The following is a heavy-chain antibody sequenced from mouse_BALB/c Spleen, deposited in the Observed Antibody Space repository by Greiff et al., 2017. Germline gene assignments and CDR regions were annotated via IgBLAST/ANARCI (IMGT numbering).Heavy chain of an antibody. CDR1: GDSITSGY. CDR2: ISYSGST. Sequence: EVKLMESGPSLVKPSQTLSLTCSVTGDSITSGYWNWIRKFPGNKLEYMGYISYSGSTYYNPSLKSRISITRDTSKNQYYLQLNSVTTEDTATYYCARWAYGSSPWFAYWGQGTLVTVSA. J-gene: IGHJ3*01. V-gene: IGHV3-8*02. CDR3: ARWAYGSSPWFAY. D-gene: IGHD1-1*01.